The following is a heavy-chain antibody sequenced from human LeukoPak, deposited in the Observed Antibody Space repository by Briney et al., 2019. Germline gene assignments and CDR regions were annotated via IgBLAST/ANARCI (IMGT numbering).Heavy chain of an antibody. Sequence: GASVKVSCKASGYTSTSYGISWVRQAPGQGLEWMGWISAYNGNTNYAQKLQGRVTMTTDTSTSTAYMELRSLRSDDTAVYYCARDRSSSSPYYYYMDVWGKGTTVTVSS. CDR3: ARDRSSSSPYYYYMDV. V-gene: IGHV1-18*01. D-gene: IGHD6-6*01. CDR1: GYTSTSYG. CDR2: ISAYNGNT. J-gene: IGHJ6*03.